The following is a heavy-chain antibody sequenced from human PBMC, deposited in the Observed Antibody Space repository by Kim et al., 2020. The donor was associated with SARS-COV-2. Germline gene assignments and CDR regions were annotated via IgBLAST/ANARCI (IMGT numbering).Heavy chain of an antibody. V-gene: IGHV1-58*02. CDR2: IVVGSGNT. CDR1: GFTFTSSA. Sequence: SVKVSCKASGFTFTSSAMQWVRQARGQRLEWIGWIVVGSGNTNYAQKFQERVTITRDMSTSTAYMELSSLRSEDTAVYYCSLPGWSGSSWFDPWGQGTLVTVSS. J-gene: IGHJ5*02. CDR3: SLPGWSGSSWFDP. D-gene: IGHD3-3*01.